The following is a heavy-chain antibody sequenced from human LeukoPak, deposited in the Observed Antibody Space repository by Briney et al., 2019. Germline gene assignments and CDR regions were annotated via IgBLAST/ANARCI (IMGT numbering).Heavy chain of an antibody. CDR2: IDYSGST. V-gene: IGHV4-39*07. Sequence: SETLSLTCTVSGGSITNTDYFWGWIRQSPGKGLEWIGSIDYSGSTYYNPSLKSRLTMSEDTSKNQFSLKLSSVTAADTAVYYCARERGYCSGGSCYCYFDYWGQGTLVTVSS. CDR3: ARERGYCSGGSCYCYFDY. D-gene: IGHD2-15*01. CDR1: GGSITNTDYF. J-gene: IGHJ4*02.